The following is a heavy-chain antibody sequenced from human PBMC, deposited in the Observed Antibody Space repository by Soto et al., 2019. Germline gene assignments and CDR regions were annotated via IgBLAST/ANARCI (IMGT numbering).Heavy chain of an antibody. CDR1: RYTSTGYF. CDR2: INPKSGGT. J-gene: IGHJ6*02. D-gene: IGHD4-17*01. Sequence: QVQLVQSGAEVRKPGASVKVSCKAYRYTSTGYFMHWVRQAPGQGLEWMGWINPKSGGTNYAQKFQGWVTMTRDVSISTEYMELSRLRSDDTAVYYCATGRPGHYVGVDGLDGWGPGTTVKVSS. V-gene: IGHV1-2*04. CDR3: ATGRPGHYVGVDGLDG.